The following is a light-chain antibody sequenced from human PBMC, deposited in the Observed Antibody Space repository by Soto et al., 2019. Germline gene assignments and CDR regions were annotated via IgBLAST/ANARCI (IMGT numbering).Light chain of an antibody. CDR3: QQRKYWPPLT. CDR1: HNVEKY. CDR2: DTS. J-gene: IGKJ4*02. V-gene: IGKV3-11*01. Sequence: EVVLTQSPATLSLSPGERAILSCRASHNVEKYLVWYQQKPGQAPRLLIYDTSNRATGIPARFSGSGYETDFTLTISSIEPEDFAVYCGQQRKYWPPLTFGGGTKVELK.